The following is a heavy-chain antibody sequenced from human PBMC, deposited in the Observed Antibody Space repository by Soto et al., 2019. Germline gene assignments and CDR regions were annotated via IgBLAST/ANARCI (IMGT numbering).Heavy chain of an antibody. CDR1: GFTFSNYW. V-gene: IGHV3-7*03. CDR3: ARARAWKEGMDV. CDR2: IKQDGGEI. Sequence: GGSLRLSCSASGFTFSNYWMNWVRQTPGKGLEWVANIKQDGGEIYFVDSVKGRFSISRDNAKNSLSLQMNSLRAEDTAVYYCARARAWKEGMDVWGQGTTVTVSS. J-gene: IGHJ6*02. D-gene: IGHD1-1*01.